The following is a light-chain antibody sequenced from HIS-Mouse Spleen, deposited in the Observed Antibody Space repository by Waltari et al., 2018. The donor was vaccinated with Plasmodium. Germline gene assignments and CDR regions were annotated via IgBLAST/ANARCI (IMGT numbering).Light chain of an antibody. Sequence: SYELTQPPSVSVSPGQTARITCSGDALPKKYSYWYPQKSGQAPVLVIDEDSKRPSGIPEGFPGSRSGTMATLTSRGAQVEDEADYYCYSTDGSGNHRVFGGGTKLTVL. CDR3: YSTDGSGNHRV. CDR1: ALPKKY. J-gene: IGLJ3*02. CDR2: EDS. V-gene: IGLV3-10*01.